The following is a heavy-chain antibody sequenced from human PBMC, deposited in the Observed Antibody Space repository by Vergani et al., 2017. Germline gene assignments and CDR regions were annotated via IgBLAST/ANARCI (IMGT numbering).Heavy chain of an antibody. V-gene: IGHV4-34*09. J-gene: IGHJ3*02. CDR1: GGSFSGYY. D-gene: IGHD2-21*01. CDR2: INHSGST. Sequence: QLQLQESGSGLVKPSQTLSLTCAVYGGSFSGYYWSWIRQPPGKGLEWIGEINHSGSTNYNPSLKSRVTISVDTSKNQFSLKLSSVTAADTAVYYCARGVGDLLVPHTANEDAFDIWGQGTMVTVSS. CDR3: ARGVGDLLVPHTANEDAFDI.